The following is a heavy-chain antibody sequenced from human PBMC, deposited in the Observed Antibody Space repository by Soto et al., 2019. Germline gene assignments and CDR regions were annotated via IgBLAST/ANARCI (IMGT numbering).Heavy chain of an antibody. V-gene: IGHV4-4*09. Sequence: QVQLQESGPGLVKPSETLSLTCTVSGGSMRGQHWSWIRQPPGKGLEWIGHHSDSTNYNPSLKSRITISTATSKNPFSLPLRSVTAADTAVYYCATYTVGEGGRGYWGQGTLVPVSS. J-gene: IGHJ4*02. CDR2: HHSDST. D-gene: IGHD3-16*01. CDR1: GGSMRGQH. CDR3: ATYTVGEGGRGY.